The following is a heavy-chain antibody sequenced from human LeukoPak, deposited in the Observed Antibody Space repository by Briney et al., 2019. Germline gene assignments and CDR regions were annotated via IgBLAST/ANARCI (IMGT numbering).Heavy chain of an antibody. V-gene: IGHV3-23*01. CDR2: ISDSGGAT. CDR3: AKRSCGGGSCNFDY. Sequence: PGGSLRLSCAASGFTFSNYAMSWVRQAPGKGLEWVSAISDSGGATNCADSVTGRFTISRDNSKNTLYLQMNSLRAEDTAVYYCAKRSCGGGSCNFDYWGQGTLVTVSS. CDR1: GFTFSNYA. J-gene: IGHJ4*02. D-gene: IGHD2-15*01.